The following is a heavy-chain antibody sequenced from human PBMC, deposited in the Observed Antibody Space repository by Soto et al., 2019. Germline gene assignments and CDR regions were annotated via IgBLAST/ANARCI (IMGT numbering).Heavy chain of an antibody. V-gene: IGHV4-59*08. D-gene: IGHD6-19*01. CDR2: IYSIGST. CDR3: ARHVNLPLAGTGFDS. J-gene: IGHJ4*02. CDR1: GGSISGYY. Sequence: PSETLSLTCTVSGGSISGYYWIWLRQPPGKGLEWIGYIYSIGSTNYNPSLRSRVTMSIDTSQEQFSLKLSSVTATDTAVYYCARHVNLPLAGTGFDSWGWGTLVTVSS.